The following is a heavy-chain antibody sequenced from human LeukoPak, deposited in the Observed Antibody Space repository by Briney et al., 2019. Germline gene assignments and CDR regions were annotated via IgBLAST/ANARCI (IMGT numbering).Heavy chain of an antibody. D-gene: IGHD6-13*01. V-gene: IGHV4-61*01. CDR3: ATFSSSWAYYYYGMDV. CDR2: IYYSGST. Sequence: SETLSLTCTVSGGSVSSGSYYWSWIRQPPGKGLEWIGYIYYSGSTNYNPSLKSQVTISVGTSKNQFSLKLSSVTAADTAVYYCATFSSSWAYYYYGMDVWGQGTTVTVSS. J-gene: IGHJ6*02. CDR1: GGSVSSGSYY.